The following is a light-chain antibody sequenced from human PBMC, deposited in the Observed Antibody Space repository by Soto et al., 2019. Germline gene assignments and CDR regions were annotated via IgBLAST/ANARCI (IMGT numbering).Light chain of an antibody. Sequence: IVLTQSPGTLSLSPGERATLSSGASQSVSSSYLAWYQHKPGQAPRLLIYGASSRATGIPDRFSGSGSGTDFTLTISRLEPEDFAVYYCQQYGSSPLTFGGGTKVDIK. CDR1: QSVSSSY. CDR2: GAS. CDR3: QQYGSSPLT. J-gene: IGKJ4*01. V-gene: IGKV3-20*01.